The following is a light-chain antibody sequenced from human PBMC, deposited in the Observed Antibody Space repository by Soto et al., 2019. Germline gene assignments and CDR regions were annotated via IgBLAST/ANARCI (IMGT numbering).Light chain of an antibody. CDR3: QQYYNWRT. V-gene: IGKV3-15*01. Sequence: EILMTQSPATLSVSPGERATLSCRASQSVNRNIAWSQQKPGQAPRLLIYGASTRATGVPARFSGSGSGTEFTLTISSLQSEDFAVYYCQQYYNWRTFGQGTNVEIK. CDR2: GAS. J-gene: IGKJ1*01. CDR1: QSVNRN.